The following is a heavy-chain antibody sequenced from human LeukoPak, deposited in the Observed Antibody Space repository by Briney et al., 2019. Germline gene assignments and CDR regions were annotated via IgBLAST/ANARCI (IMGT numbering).Heavy chain of an antibody. V-gene: IGHV3-73*01. CDR3: AIIPFIVGATHLDY. J-gene: IGHJ4*02. CDR2: IRTKGNSYAT. CDR1: GFTFSGSS. Sequence: PGGSLRLSCAASGFTFSGSSMHWVRQASGKGLEWVGRIRTKGNSYATAYAASVKGRFTISRDNSKNTLYLQMNSLRAEDTAVYYCAIIPFIVGATHLDYWGQGTLVTVSS. D-gene: IGHD1-26*01.